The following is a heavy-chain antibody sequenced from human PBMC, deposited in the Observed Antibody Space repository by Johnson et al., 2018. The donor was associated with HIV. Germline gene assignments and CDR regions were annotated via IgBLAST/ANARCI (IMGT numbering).Heavy chain of an antibody. CDR3: ARGLRGYSYIDSFDI. CDR1: GFTFSSYG. CDR2: IRYDGSNK. Sequence: QMLLVESGGGVVQPGRSLRLSCAASGFTFSSYGMHWVRQAPGKGLEWVAFIRYDGSNKYYADSVKGRFTISRDNAKNSLYLQMNSLRAEDTALYYCARGLRGYSYIDSFDIWGQGTMVSVSS. J-gene: IGHJ3*02. D-gene: IGHD5-18*01. V-gene: IGHV3-33*08.